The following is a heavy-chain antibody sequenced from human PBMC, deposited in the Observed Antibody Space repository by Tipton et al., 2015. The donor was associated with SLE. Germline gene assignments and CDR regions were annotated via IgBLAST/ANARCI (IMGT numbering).Heavy chain of an antibody. Sequence: TLSLTCTVSGGSITSYYWSWIRQPPGKGLEWIGYMYYTGSTNYHPSLKSRVTISVDTSKNQFSLKLSSVTAADTAVYYCARVLGVVKSYYMDVWGKGTTVTVSS. CDR3: ARVLGVVKSYYMDV. D-gene: IGHD3-3*01. V-gene: IGHV4-59*08. CDR2: MYYTGST. CDR1: GGSITSYY. J-gene: IGHJ6*03.